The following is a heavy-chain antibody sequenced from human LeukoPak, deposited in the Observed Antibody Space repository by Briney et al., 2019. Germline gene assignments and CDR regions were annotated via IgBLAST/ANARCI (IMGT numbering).Heavy chain of an antibody. CDR2: INSDGSST. V-gene: IGHV3-74*01. D-gene: IGHD6-19*01. Sequence: GGSLRLSCAASGFTVSSNYMSWVRQAPGKGLVRVSRINSDGSSTSYADSVKGRFTISRDNAKNTLYLQMNSLRAEDTAVYYCAREGIAVPYFDYWGQGTLVTVSS. CDR1: GFTVSSNY. CDR3: AREGIAVPYFDY. J-gene: IGHJ4*02.